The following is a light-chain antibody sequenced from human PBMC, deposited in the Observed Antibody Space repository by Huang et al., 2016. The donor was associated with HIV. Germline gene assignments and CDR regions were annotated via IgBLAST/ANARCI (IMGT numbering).Light chain of an antibody. V-gene: IGKV2-30*01. J-gene: IGKJ1*01. CDR3: MQGTHWPGT. CDR2: QVS. CDR1: QSLVSSDGNTY. Sequence: DVVMTQLPLSLPVALGQPASIFCKSSQSLVSSDGNTYLNWFQQRPGQPPRHRIYQVSNRDTGVPDRFSGSGSGTHFALRINRVEAEDVAIYYCMQGTHWPGTFGQGTKMEI.